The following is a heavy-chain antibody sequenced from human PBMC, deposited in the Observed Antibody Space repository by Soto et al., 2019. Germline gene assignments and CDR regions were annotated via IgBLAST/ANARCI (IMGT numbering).Heavy chain of an antibody. Sequence: SETLSLTCTVSGGSISSSSYYWGWIRQPPGKGLEWIGSIYYSGSTYYDPSLKSRVTISVDTSKNQFSLKLSSVTAADTAVYYCARHAGGTIFGVVIMAPAWFDPWGQGTLVTVSS. CDR2: IYYSGST. D-gene: IGHD3-3*01. J-gene: IGHJ5*02. CDR1: GGSISSSSYY. V-gene: IGHV4-39*01. CDR3: ARHAGGTIFGVVIMAPAWFDP.